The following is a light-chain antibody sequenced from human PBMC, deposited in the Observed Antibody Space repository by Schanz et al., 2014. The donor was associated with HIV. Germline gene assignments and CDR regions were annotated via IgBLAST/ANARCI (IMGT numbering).Light chain of an antibody. CDR3: GTWDDSLNGWV. CDR1: SSDVGHYDY. CDR2: EVS. Sequence: QSALTQPPSASGSRGQSVTISCTGTSSDVGHYDYVSWSQHHPGKAPKLMIYEVSKRPSGVTDRFSGSKSGTSASLAISGLRSEDEADYYCGTWDDSLNGWVFGGGTKLTVL. J-gene: IGLJ3*02. V-gene: IGLV2-8*01.